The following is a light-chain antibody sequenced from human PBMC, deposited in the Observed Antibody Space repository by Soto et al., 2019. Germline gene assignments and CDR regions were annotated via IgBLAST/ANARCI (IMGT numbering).Light chain of an antibody. CDR2: GAS. CDR3: QKYNSAPLT. Sequence: IVLTQSPGTLSLSPGERATLSCRASQSVSSNFLTWYQQKPGQPPRLLIYGASSRATGIPDRFSGSGSGTDFTLTISRLEPEDVAAYYCQKYNSAPLTFGGGTKVEIK. V-gene: IGKV3-20*01. J-gene: IGKJ4*01. CDR1: QSVSSNF.